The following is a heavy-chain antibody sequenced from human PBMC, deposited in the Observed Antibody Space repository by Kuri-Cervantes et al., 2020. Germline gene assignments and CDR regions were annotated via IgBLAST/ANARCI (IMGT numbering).Heavy chain of an antibody. Sequence: SVKVSCKASGYTFTSYGISWVRQAPGQGLEWMGGIIPIFGTANYAQKFQGRVTITTDESTSTAYMELSSLRSEDTAVYYCARGGIVGATPYYSDYWGQGTLVTVSS. CDR2: IIPIFGTA. D-gene: IGHD1-26*01. CDR3: ARGGIVGATPYYSDY. V-gene: IGHV1-69*05. CDR1: GYTFTSYG. J-gene: IGHJ4*02.